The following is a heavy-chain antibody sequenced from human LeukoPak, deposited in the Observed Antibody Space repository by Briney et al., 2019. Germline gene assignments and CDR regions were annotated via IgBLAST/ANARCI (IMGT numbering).Heavy chain of an antibody. Sequence: GGSLRLSCAASGFTFSSYGMHWVRQAPGKGLEWVAFIRYDGSNKYYADSVKGRFTISRDNSKNTLYLQMNSLRAEDTAVYYCAKDLAIFGVEPRDYFDYWGQGTLVTVSS. V-gene: IGHV3-30*02. CDR2: IRYDGSNK. J-gene: IGHJ4*02. CDR3: AKDLAIFGVEPRDYFDY. D-gene: IGHD3-3*02. CDR1: GFTFSSYG.